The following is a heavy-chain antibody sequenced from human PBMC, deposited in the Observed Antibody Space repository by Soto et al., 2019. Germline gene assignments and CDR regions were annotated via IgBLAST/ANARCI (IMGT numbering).Heavy chain of an antibody. V-gene: IGHV4-31*03. CDR2: IYYSGST. J-gene: IGHJ4*02. D-gene: IGHD5-12*01. CDR3: AVTRVDGYLFDY. Sequence: QVQLQESGPGLVKPSQTLSLTCTVSGGSISSGGYYWSWIRQHPGKGLEWIGYIYYSGSTYYNPSLKSRXXIXVXTSKNQFSLKLSSVTAADTAVYYCAVTRVDGYLFDYWGQGTLVTVSS. CDR1: GGSISSGGYY.